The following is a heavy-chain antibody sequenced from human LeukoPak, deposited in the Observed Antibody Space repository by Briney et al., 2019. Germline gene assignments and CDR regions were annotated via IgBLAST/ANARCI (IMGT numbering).Heavy chain of an antibody. CDR2: ISGSGDST. CDR3: AKGIGVAVAGTSWDY. J-gene: IGHJ4*02. CDR1: GFTFSSYE. Sequence: GGSLRLSCAASGFTFSSYEMNWVRQAPGKGLEWVSSISGSGDSTYYADSVKGRFTISRDNSKNTLYLQMNSLRAEDTALYYCAKGIGVAVAGTSWDYWGQGTLVTVSS. D-gene: IGHD6-19*01. V-gene: IGHV3-23*01.